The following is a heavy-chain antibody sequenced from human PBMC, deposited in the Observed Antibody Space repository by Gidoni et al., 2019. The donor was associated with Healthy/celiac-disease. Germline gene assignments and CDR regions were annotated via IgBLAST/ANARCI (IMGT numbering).Heavy chain of an antibody. Sequence: QVQLVQSGAEVKKPGASVKVSCKASGYTFTSDGISWVRQAPGQGLEWMGWISAYNGNTNYAQKLQGRVTMTTDTSTSTAYMELRSLRSDDTAVYYCARDSMITFGGVIPNDAFDIWGQGTMVTVSS. D-gene: IGHD3-16*02. CDR3: ARDSMITFGGVIPNDAFDI. CDR2: ISAYNGNT. J-gene: IGHJ3*02. CDR1: GYTFTSDG. V-gene: IGHV1-18*01.